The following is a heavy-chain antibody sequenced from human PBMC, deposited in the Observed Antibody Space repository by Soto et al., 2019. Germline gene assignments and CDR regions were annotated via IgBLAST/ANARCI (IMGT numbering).Heavy chain of an antibody. CDR3: ARGDSTGSPTGWFDP. CDR1: GYTFTRYS. CDR2: ISNYNGDT. D-gene: IGHD6-19*01. J-gene: IGHJ5*02. Sequence: ASVKVFCKASGYTFTRYSINWVRQAPGQGLEWVGWISNYNGDTKYAQKFQGRVTLTTDTSTATTYMDLRSLTSDDTAVYFCARGDSTGSPTGWFDPWGQGTLVTVSS. V-gene: IGHV1-18*04.